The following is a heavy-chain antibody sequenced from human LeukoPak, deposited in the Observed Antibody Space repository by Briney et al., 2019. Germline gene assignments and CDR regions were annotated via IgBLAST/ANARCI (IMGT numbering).Heavy chain of an antibody. Sequence: GALRLSRSASGFTFCSYSQRWVRPAPGEGVEGGSTISGSGGSTYYADSVKGRFTISRDNSKNTLYLQMNSLRAEDTAVYYCAKDRRSSWYQNWFDPWGQGTLVTVSS. CDR3: AKDRRSSWYQNWFDP. V-gene: IGHV3-23*01. CDR1: GFTFCSYS. J-gene: IGHJ5*02. D-gene: IGHD6-13*01. CDR2: ISGSGGST.